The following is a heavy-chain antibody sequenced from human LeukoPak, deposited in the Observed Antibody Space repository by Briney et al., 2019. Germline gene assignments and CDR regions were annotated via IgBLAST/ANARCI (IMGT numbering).Heavy chain of an antibody. J-gene: IGHJ5*02. CDR3: ARHSSATYDNWFDP. V-gene: IGHV4-34*01. Sequence: SETLSLTCAVYGGSFSGYYWSWIRQPPGKGLEWIGEINHSGSTNYNPSLKSRVTISVDTSKNQFSLKLSSVTAADTAVYYCARHSSATYDNWFDPWGQGTLVTVSS. CDR1: GGSFSGYY. D-gene: IGHD1-26*01. CDR2: INHSGST.